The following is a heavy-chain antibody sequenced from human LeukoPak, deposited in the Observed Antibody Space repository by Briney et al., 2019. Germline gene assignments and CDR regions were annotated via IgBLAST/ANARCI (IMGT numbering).Heavy chain of an antibody. CDR2: ISSSSSYI. J-gene: IGHJ4*02. V-gene: IGHV3-21*01. D-gene: IGHD6-13*01. CDR3: ARRSSSWYPLGY. Sequence: GGSLRLSCAASGFTFSSYSMNWVRQAPGKGLEWVSSISSSSSYIYYADSVKGRFTISRDNAKNSLYLQMNSLRAEDTAVYYCARRSSSWYPLGYWGQGTLVAVSS. CDR1: GFTFSSYS.